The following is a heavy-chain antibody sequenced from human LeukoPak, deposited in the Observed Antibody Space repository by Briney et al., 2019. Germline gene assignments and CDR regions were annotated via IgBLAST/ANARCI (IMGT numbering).Heavy chain of an antibody. V-gene: IGHV3-21*01. CDR3: ARGDSSSWFMVPTDY. J-gene: IGHJ4*02. CDR2: ISSSSSYI. Sequence: GGSLRLSCAASGFTFSSYSMNWVRQAPGKGLEWVSSISSSSSYIYYADSVKGRFTISGDNAENSLYLQMNSLRAGDTAVYYCARGDSSSWFMVPTDYWGQGTLVTVSS. CDR1: GFTFSSYS. D-gene: IGHD6-13*01.